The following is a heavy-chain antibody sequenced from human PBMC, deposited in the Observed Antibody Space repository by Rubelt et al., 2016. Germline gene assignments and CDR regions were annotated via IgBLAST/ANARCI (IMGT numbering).Heavy chain of an antibody. Sequence: QVQLQESGPGLVKPSETLSLTCTVSGGSISSYYWSWIRQPPGKGLEWIGYIYYSGSTNYNPSLKSRVTISVDTSKNQFSLKLSSVTAADTAVYYCARTRATSNYVWGSYRQIFDYWGQGTLVTVSS. V-gene: IGHV4-59*01. D-gene: IGHD3-16*02. CDR1: GGSISSYY. CDR3: ARTRATSNYVWGSYRQIFDY. CDR2: IYYSGST. J-gene: IGHJ4*02.